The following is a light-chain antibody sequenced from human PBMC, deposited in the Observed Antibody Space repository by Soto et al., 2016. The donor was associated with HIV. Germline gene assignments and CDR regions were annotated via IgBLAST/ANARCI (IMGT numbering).Light chain of an antibody. CDR2: GAS. J-gene: IGKJ1*01. CDR3: QQYNGYPWT. CDR1: QAISNY. Sequence: DIQMTQSPSSLSASVGDTVTITCRASQAISNYVAWFQQKPGKAPKSLIYGASTLLSGVPSNFSGSGSGTDFSLTINGLQAEDFANYYCQQYNGYPWTFGPRDQ. V-gene: IGKV1-16*02.